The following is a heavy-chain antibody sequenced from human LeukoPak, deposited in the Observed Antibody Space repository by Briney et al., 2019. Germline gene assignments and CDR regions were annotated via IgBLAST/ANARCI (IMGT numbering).Heavy chain of an antibody. CDR3: AKDLQEFGLVEHF. Sequence: GGSLRLSCAASGFTFSSYAMSWVRQAPGKGLKWVSGISGPGDSTYYGDSVKGRFTISRDNSKNTLYLQMNSLRAEDTAVYFCAKDLQEFGLVEHFWGQGTLVTVSS. CDR2: ISGPGDST. CDR1: GFTFSSYA. D-gene: IGHD3-3*02. V-gene: IGHV3-23*01. J-gene: IGHJ4*02.